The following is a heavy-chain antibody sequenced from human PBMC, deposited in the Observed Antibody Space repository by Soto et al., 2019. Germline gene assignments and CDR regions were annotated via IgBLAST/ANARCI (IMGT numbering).Heavy chain of an antibody. CDR2: IRQDGTET. J-gene: IGHJ4*02. Sequence: EAQLVESGGGLVQPGGSLRLSCAASGFTFSTYWMNWVRQAPGMGLEWLAIIRQDGTETHYVDSVKGRFTISRDNTKNSLFLQMNNLRADDTAVYYWVGGAGWELDYWGQGTLVTVSS. D-gene: IGHD1-26*01. V-gene: IGHV3-7*03. CDR1: GFTFSTYW. CDR3: VGGAGWELDY.